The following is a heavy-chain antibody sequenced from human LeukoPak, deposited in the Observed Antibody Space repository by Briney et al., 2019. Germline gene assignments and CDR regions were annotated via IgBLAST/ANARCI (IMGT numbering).Heavy chain of an antibody. J-gene: IGHJ3*02. V-gene: IGHV3-7*01. CDR1: GFSFISHW. D-gene: IGHD1-1*01. Sequence: PGGSLRLSCVVSGFSFISHWVNWVRQSPGKGLEWVANIKPDGSDKYYVDSARGRFTVSMDNAKNSAFLQMNSLRAEDTAIYYFATTSAQTFDIWGQGTLVSVSS. CDR3: ATTSAQTFDI. CDR2: IKPDGSDK.